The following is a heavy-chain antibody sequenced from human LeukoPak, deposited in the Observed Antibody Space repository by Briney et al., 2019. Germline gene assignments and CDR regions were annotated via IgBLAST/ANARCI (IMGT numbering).Heavy chain of an antibody. Sequence: ASVKVSCKVSGYTLTELSMHWVRQAPGKGLEWMGGFDPEDGETIYAQKFQGRVTMTEDTSTDTAYMELSSLRSEDTAVYYCAPNYHGNPWFDPWCQGTLVTVSS. CDR1: GYTLTELS. J-gene: IGHJ5*02. CDR2: FDPEDGET. V-gene: IGHV1-24*01. CDR3: APNYHGNPWFDP. D-gene: IGHD5-24*01.